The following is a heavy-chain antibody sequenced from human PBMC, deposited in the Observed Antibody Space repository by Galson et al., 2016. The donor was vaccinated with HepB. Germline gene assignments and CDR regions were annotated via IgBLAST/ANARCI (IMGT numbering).Heavy chain of an antibody. CDR2: ISYDGSLK. J-gene: IGHJ4*02. D-gene: IGHD6-13*01. V-gene: IGHV3-30*03. CDR1: GFTFSSYG. Sequence: SLRLSCAASGFTFSSYGMHWARQAPGKGLEWVASISYDGSLKYYADSVKGRFTISRDNSKNTLYLQMNSLRAEDTAVYFCARPAAATTRLFFYFDSWGQGTLVTVSS. CDR3: ARPAAATTRLFFYFDS.